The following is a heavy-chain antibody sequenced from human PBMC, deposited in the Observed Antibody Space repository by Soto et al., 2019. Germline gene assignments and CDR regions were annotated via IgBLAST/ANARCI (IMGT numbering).Heavy chain of an antibody. V-gene: IGHV3-23*01. CDR2: ISGSGGST. CDR1: GFTFSSYA. CDR3: ATQQWLVHFDY. D-gene: IGHD6-19*01. J-gene: IGHJ4*02. Sequence: GGSLRLSCAASGFTFSSYAMSWVRQAPGKGLEWVSAISGSGGSTYYADSVKGRFTISRDNSKNTLYLQMNSLRAGDTAVYYCATQQWLVHFDYWGQGTLVTVSS.